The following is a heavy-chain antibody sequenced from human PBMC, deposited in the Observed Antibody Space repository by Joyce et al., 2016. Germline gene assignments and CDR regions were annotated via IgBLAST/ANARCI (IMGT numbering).Heavy chain of an antibody. CDR2: IYNDETT. D-gene: IGHD6-19*01. CDR3: ARDKLQAVPDARYDS. Sequence: EVQLVESGGGLVQPGGSLTLSCAASGFAVSPCQMTWVRQAPGKGVEVVSMIYNDETTYYADSVKGRFTISRDISKNKVFLEMNSLRLEDTAVYYCARDKLQAVPDARYDSWGQGTLVSVSS. J-gene: IGHJ4*02. CDR1: GFAVSPCQ. V-gene: IGHV3-66*02.